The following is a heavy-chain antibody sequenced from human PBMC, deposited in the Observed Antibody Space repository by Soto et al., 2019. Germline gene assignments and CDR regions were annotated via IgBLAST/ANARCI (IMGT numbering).Heavy chain of an antibody. CDR2: VYSSGSA. V-gene: IGHV4-4*07. CDR1: DDSITNCY. D-gene: IGHD3-22*01. CDR3: AKGRGFYSDNYFDP. J-gene: IGHJ5*02. Sequence: PSETLSLTCTASDDSITNCYWTWIRQPAGKGLEWIGHVYSSGSANYNPSLKSRVTMSLDTSKNQFSLSLKSVTAADTAMYYCAKGRGFYSDNYFDPWGQGTQVTVSS.